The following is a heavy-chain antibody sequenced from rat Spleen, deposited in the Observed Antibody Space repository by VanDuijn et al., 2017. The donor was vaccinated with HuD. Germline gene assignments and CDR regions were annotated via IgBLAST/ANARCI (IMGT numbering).Heavy chain of an antibody. Sequence: EVQLVEAGGGLVQPGRSLKLSCAASGFTFSNYYMAWVRQAPTKGLEWVATINYDGTSTFYRDSGRARFTISRDNSKSTLYLQVDSLRSEETATYYCARGGFFRYWGQGVMVTVSS. J-gene: IGHJ2*01. D-gene: IGHD1-6*01. V-gene: IGHV5-29*01. CDR3: ARGGFFRY. CDR2: INYDGTST. CDR1: GFTFSNYY.